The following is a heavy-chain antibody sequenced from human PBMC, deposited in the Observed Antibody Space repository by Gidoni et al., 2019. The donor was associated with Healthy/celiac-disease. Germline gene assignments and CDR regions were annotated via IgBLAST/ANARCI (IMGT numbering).Heavy chain of an antibody. CDR1: GFPFDAYG. V-gene: IGHV3-9*01. J-gene: IGHJ4*02. D-gene: IGHD3-22*01. CDR3: AKGQGDGYYDSSRPFDY. Sequence: EVQLVASGGGLVQPGRSLRLSCAASGFPFDAYGMHWVRQAPGKGLGWVSGISWNSGRIDYVDSVKGRFTISRDNAKNSMYLQMNSLRAEDTALYYCAKGQGDGYYDSSRPFDYWGQGTLVTVSS. CDR2: ISWNSGRI.